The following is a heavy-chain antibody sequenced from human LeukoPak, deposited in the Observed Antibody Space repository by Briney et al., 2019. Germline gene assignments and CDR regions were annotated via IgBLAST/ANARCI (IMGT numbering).Heavy chain of an antibody. CDR1: GGSISSSNW. D-gene: IGHD6-19*01. J-gene: IGHJ4*02. CDR2: NYTSGST. CDR3: ASTLIGIAVAGTVY. Sequence: PSETLSLTCAVSGGSISSSNWWSWVRQPPGKGLALLGVNYTSGSTNYNPFLTIRVTISVDKSKTQFSLKLSSVTAADTAVYYCASTLIGIAVAGTVYWVQGNLVTVSS. V-gene: IGHV4-4*02.